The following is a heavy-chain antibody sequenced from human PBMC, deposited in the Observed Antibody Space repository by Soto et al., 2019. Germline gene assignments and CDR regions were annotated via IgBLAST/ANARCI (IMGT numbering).Heavy chain of an antibody. CDR3: ARDLKLSGYRTDYYYGMDV. J-gene: IGHJ6*02. CDR2: IIPIFGTA. Sequence: SVKVSCKASGGTFSSYAISWVRQAPGQGLEWMGGIIPIFGTANYAQKFQGRVTIAADESTSTAYMELSSLRSEDTAVYYCARDLKLSGYRTDYYYGMDVWGQGTTVTVSS. D-gene: IGHD3-22*01. CDR1: GGTFSSYA. V-gene: IGHV1-69*13.